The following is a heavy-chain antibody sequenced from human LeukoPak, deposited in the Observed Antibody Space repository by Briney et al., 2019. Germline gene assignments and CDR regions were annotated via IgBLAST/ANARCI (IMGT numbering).Heavy chain of an antibody. D-gene: IGHD2-21*02. CDR1: GGSFSSGYY. V-gene: IGHV4-34*01. CDR2: INHSEST. J-gene: IGHJ6*04. Sequence: SETLSLTCAVYGGSFSSGYYWSWIRHSPGKGLEWIGEINHSESTIYSPSLRSRVTISVDTSKKHFSLTLSSVTAADTGLYYCARSKVTAYSYSGLDVWGKGTTVTVSS. CDR3: ARSKVTAYSYSGLDV.